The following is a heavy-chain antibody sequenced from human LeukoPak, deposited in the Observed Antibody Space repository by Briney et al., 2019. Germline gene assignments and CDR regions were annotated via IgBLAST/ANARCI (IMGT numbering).Heavy chain of an antibody. CDR3: AKDNTYYYDSSGYYGGFDP. CDR1: GFTFSSYA. J-gene: IGHJ5*02. V-gene: IGHV3-23*01. CDR2: ISGSGGST. Sequence: GGSLRLSCAASGFTFSSYAMSWVRQAPGKGLEWDSAISGSGGSTYYADSVKGRFTISRDNSKNTLYLQMNSLRAEDTAVYYCAKDNTYYYDSSGYYGGFDPWGQGTLVTVSS. D-gene: IGHD3-22*01.